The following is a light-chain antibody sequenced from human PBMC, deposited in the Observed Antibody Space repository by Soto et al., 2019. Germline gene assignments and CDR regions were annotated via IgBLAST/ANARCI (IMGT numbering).Light chain of an antibody. CDR3: QQYGNAPFT. Sequence: EIVLTQSPGTLSFSPGERATLTCRASQSVSSSYLAWFQQKPGQAPRLLIYGAYSRATGIPDRFIGSGSGTDFSLTISRLEPEDFAVYYCQQYGNAPFTFGPGTKVDIK. CDR2: GAY. V-gene: IGKV3-20*01. CDR1: QSVSSSY. J-gene: IGKJ3*01.